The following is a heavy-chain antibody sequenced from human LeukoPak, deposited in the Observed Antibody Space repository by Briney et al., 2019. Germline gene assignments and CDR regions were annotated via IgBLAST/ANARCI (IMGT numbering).Heavy chain of an antibody. Sequence: GGSLRLSCAAPGFTFSNYAMSWVRQAPGKGLDWVSGISGSGGTIYYADSVKGRFTISRDNSKNTLYLQMNSLRAEDTAVYYCANRGNTVTTLDYWGQGTLVTVSS. CDR2: ISGSGGTI. CDR1: GFTFSNYA. CDR3: ANRGNTVTTLDY. J-gene: IGHJ4*02. D-gene: IGHD4-17*01. V-gene: IGHV3-23*01.